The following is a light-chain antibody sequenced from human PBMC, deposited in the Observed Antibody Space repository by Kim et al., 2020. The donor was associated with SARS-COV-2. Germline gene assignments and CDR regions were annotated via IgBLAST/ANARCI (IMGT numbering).Light chain of an antibody. CDR2: EVN. J-gene: IGLJ2*01. V-gene: IGLV2-8*01. CDR3: SSYAGRQNLV. Sequence: GQSVTTSCTGTSSDIGGYNFGAWYQQHPGKAPKVMIYEVNKRPSGVPDRFSGSKSGNTASLTVSGLQAEDEAEYYCSSYAGRQNLVFGGGTQLTVL. CDR1: SSDIGGYNF.